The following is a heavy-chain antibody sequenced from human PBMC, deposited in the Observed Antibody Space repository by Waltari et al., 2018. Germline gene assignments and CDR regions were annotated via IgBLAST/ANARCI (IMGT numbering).Heavy chain of an antibody. CDR2: ISDSGGST. CDR3: AKVVMGCFDY. D-gene: IGHD6-19*01. V-gene: IGHV3-23*04. CDR1: GYIFSSYA. J-gene: IGHJ4*02. Sequence: EVNMVESGGGLVQPGGYLRLYCADSGYIFSSYAMSWVRRAPGKGLEWVSVISDSGGSTYYADSVKSRFTISRDNSKNTLYLQMNSLRAEDTATYYCAKVVMGCFDYWGQGNLVTVSS.